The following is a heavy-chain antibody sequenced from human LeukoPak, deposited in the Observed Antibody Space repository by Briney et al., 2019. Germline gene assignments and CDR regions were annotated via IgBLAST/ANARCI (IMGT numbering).Heavy chain of an antibody. CDR2: INPSGGST. CDR3: ARDIGGGGYSYGYSVDY. J-gene: IGHJ4*02. D-gene: IGHD5-18*01. V-gene: IGHV1-46*01. CDR1: GYTFTSYY. Sequence: GASVKVSCKASGYTFTSYYMHWVRQAPGQGLEWMGIINPSGGSTSYAQKFQGRVTMTRDTSTSTVYMELSSLRSEDTAVYHCARDIGGGGYSYGYSVDYWGQGTLVTVSS.